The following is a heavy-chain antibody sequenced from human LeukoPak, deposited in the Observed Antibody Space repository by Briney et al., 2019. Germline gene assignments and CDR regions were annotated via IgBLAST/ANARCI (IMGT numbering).Heavy chain of an antibody. CDR1: GYTFINYW. D-gene: IGHD4-17*01. V-gene: IGHV5-51*01. CDR2: IYPSDSDP. Sequence: GESLKISCKGSGYTFINYWIGWVRQMPGKGLEWMGIIYPSDSDPRYSPSFRGQVTISAVKSISTAYLQWSSLKASDTAMYYCASHDYGDYGTFKYWGQGTLVTVSS. CDR3: ASHDYGDYGTFKY. J-gene: IGHJ4*02.